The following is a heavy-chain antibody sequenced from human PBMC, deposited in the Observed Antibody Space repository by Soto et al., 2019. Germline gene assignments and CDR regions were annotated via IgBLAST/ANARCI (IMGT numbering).Heavy chain of an antibody. CDR2: ITTSSAYI. V-gene: IGHV3-21*01. J-gene: IGHJ5*02. Sequence: EVQLVESGGGLVKPGGSLRLSCAASGFTFNTYDMNWVRQVPGKGLEWVSSITTSSAYIYYADSLKGRITISRDNAKNSLFLQMNSVIAEDTAVYYCVRSGTARLLRHSWFETWGQGTLVTVSS. CDR3: VRSGTARLLRHSWFET. CDR1: GFTFNTYD. D-gene: IGHD2-21*01.